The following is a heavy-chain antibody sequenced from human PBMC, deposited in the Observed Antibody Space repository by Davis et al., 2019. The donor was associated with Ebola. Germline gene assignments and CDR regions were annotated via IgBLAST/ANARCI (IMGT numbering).Heavy chain of an antibody. V-gene: IGHV3-23*01. Sequence: GESLKISCADSVITFSSYAMTWVRQAPGKGLEWVSAISGSGGSTYYADSVKGRFTISRDNSKKTLYLQMNSLRAEDTAVYYCTTVGVTLGDGMDVWGKGTTVTVSS. CDR3: TTVGVTLGDGMDV. CDR1: VITFSSYA. D-gene: IGHD3-10*01. CDR2: ISGSGGST. J-gene: IGHJ6*04.